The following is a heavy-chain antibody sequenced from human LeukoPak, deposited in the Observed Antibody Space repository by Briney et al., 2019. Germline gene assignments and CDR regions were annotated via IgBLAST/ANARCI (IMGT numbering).Heavy chain of an antibody. CDR3: ASGVRDIVVVPAAWGY. V-gene: IGHV1-69*13. J-gene: IGHJ4*02. CDR2: IIPIFGTA. Sequence: GASVKVSCKASGGTFSSYAISWVRQAPGQGLEWMGGIIPIFGTANYAQKFQGRATITADESTSTAYMELSSLRSEDTAVYYCASGVRDIVVVPAAWGYWGQGTLVTVSS. D-gene: IGHD2-2*01. CDR1: GGTFSSYA.